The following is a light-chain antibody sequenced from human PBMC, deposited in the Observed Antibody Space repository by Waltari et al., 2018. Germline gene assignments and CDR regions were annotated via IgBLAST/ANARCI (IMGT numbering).Light chain of an antibody. Sequence: SYEVTQPPSVTVSPGQTASIPCTGDKLGDKYACWYQHKPGQSPVLVIYQDSKRPSGIPERFSGSNSGNTATLTISGTQTMDEADYYCQAWDSSTVLFGGGTKLTVL. CDR3: QAWDSSTVL. J-gene: IGLJ2*01. CDR2: QDS. V-gene: IGLV3-1*01. CDR1: KLGDKY.